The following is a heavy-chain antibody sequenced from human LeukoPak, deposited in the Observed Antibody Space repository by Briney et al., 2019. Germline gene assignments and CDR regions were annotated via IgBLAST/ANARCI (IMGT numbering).Heavy chain of an antibody. J-gene: IGHJ4*02. CDR1: GGTFSSYA. CDR3: ARQRIVGAYFDY. V-gene: IGHV1-69*05. Sequence: ASVTVSCKASGGTFSSYAISWVRQAPGQGLEWMGGIIPIFGTANYAQKFQGRVTNTTDESTSTAYMELSSLRSEDTAVYYCARQRIVGAYFDYWGQGTLVTVSS. CDR2: IIPIFGTA. D-gene: IGHD1-26*01.